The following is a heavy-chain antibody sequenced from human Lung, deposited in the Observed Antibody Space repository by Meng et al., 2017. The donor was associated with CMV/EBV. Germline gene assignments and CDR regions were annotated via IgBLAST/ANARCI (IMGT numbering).Heavy chain of an antibody. CDR1: GFTFSTSW. J-gene: IGHJ4*02. CDR2: IKQDGSEK. D-gene: IGHD5/OR15-5a*01. Sequence: GESXKISCAASGFTFSTSWMSWVRQAPGKGLEWVASIKQDGSEKYYVDSVKGRFTISRDNAKNSLYLQMNSLRADDTAVYYCARTLRTPDYWGQGTLVTVSS. V-gene: IGHV3-7*01. CDR3: ARTLRTPDY.